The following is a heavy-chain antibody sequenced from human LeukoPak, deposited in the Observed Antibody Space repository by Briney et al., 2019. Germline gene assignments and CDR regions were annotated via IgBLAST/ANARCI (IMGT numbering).Heavy chain of an antibody. Sequence: SVKVSCKASGCTFINYALSWVRQAPGQGLEWMGGIIPIFGTANYAQKFQGRVTITTDESTSTAYMELSSLRPEDAAVYYCARSRLAYYYYYMDGWVKATTVTVSS. CDR3: ARSRLAYYYYYMDG. CDR1: GCTFINYA. V-gene: IGHV1-69*05. CDR2: IIPIFGTA. J-gene: IGHJ6*03. D-gene: IGHD2-21*01.